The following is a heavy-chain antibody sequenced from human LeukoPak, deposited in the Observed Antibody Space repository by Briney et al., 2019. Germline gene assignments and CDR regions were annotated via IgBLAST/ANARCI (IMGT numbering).Heavy chain of an antibody. CDR2: INPSGGRT. Sequence: ASVKGSCKASGYSFTSYYMHWVRQAPGQGLGWMGEINPSGGRTNYAQKFQGRVDMTRETSTSTVYMELSSLRSEDTAVYYCARANYSGSGSHYNPSFFDYWGQGTLVTVSS. CDR1: GYSFTSYY. D-gene: IGHD3-10*01. CDR3: ARANYSGSGSHYNPSFFDY. J-gene: IGHJ4*02. V-gene: IGHV1-46*01.